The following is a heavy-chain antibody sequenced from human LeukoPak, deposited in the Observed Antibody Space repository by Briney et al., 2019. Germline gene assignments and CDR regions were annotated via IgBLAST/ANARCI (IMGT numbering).Heavy chain of an antibody. Sequence: PGGSLRLSCAASGFTFSSYSMNWVRQAPGKGLEWVSSISSSSSYIYYADSVKGRFTISRDNAKNSLYLQMNSLRAEDTAVYYCARFVYGDYVNLYYFDYWGQGTLVTVSS. D-gene: IGHD4-17*01. V-gene: IGHV3-21*01. CDR3: ARFVYGDYVNLYYFDY. CDR1: GFTFSSYS. J-gene: IGHJ4*02. CDR2: ISSSSSYI.